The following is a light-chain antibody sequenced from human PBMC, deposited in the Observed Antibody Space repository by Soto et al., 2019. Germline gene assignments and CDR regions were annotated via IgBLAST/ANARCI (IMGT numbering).Light chain of an antibody. V-gene: IGKV3-11*01. CDR3: QHRRS. J-gene: IGKJ2*01. CDR2: DSL. CDR1: QRISSY. Sequence: EIVLTQSPATLSLSPGEGATVSCRASQRISSYLAWYQQKPGQSPRLLIYDSLKRATDIPARFSGSGSGTDFTLTISSLEPEDSAVYYCQHRRSFGQGTKLDIK.